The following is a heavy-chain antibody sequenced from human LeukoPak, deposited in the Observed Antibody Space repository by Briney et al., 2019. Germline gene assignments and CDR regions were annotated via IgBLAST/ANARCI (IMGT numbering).Heavy chain of an antibody. CDR2: IYPADSDI. Sequence: GESLKISCKGSGYIFTDYWIGWVRQMPGKGLEWMGIIYPADSDIRYSPSFQGQVTISADKSISTAYLQWSSLKASDTAMYYCARHPSYTSGWPLDYWGQGTLVTVSS. D-gene: IGHD6-19*01. CDR3: ARHPSYTSGWPLDY. CDR1: GYIFTDYW. J-gene: IGHJ4*02. V-gene: IGHV5-51*01.